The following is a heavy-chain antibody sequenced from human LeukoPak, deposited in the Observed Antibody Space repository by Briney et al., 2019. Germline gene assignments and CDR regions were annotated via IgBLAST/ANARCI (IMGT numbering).Heavy chain of an antibody. J-gene: IGHJ4*02. CDR2: IYHTGNI. Sequence: SETLSLTCTVSGYSISSGYYWGWIRQPPGKGLEWIGYIYHTGNIKYNPSLNSRVTISIDTSKNQFSLKLSSVTAADTAVYYCARFGSGWWYNDYWGQGTLVTVSS. CDR1: GYSISSGYY. D-gene: IGHD6-19*01. V-gene: IGHV4-38-2*02. CDR3: ARFGSGWWYNDY.